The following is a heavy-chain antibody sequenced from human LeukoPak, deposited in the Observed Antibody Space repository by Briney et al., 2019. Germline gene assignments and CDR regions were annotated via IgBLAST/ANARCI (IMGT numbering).Heavy chain of an antibody. J-gene: IGHJ4*02. CDR2: ISYDGSNK. Sequence: TGGSLRLSCAASGFTFSSYGMHWVRQAPGKGLEWVAVISYDGSNKYYADSVKGRFTISRDNSKNTLYLQMNSLRDEDTAVYYCATGSSGSSGYFDYWGQGTLVTVSS. V-gene: IGHV3-30*03. CDR3: ATGSSGSSGYFDY. CDR1: GFTFSSYG. D-gene: IGHD3-22*01.